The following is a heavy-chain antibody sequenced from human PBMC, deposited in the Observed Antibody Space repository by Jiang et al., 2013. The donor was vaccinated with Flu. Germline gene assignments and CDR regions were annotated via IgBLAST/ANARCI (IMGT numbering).Heavy chain of an antibody. CDR1: GGSITSYY. CDR2: IYYSGTT. Sequence: LLKPSETLSLTCTVSGGSITSYYWSWIRQSPGKGLEWIGYIYYSGTTNYNPSLRSRVTVSVDTSKNQFSLKLNSVTAADTAVYYCARHDPDYWNGYYNFDVWGRGTLVTVSS. CDR3: ARHDPDYWNGYYNFDV. V-gene: IGHV4-59*08. J-gene: IGHJ2*01. D-gene: IGHD3-3*01.